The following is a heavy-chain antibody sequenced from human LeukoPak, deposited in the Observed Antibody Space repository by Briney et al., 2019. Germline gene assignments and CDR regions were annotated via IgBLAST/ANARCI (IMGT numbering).Heavy chain of an antibody. CDR3: AKAASSSWPSYYYGMDV. D-gene: IGHD6-13*01. CDR2: ITGSGGNT. CDR1: GFIFSSYS. V-gene: IGHV3-23*01. Sequence: GGSLRLSCAASGFIFSSYSMSWVRQAPGKGLEWVSVITGSGGNTYYADSVKGRYTISKDNSKNTVYLQMSSLRVDDTAVYYCAKAASSSWPSYYYGMDVWGQGTTVTVSS. J-gene: IGHJ6*02.